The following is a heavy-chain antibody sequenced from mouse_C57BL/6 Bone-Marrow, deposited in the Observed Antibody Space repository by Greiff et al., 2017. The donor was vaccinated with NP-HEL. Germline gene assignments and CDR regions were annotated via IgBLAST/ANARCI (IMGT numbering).Heavy chain of an antibody. D-gene: IGHD2-4*01. Sequence: EVKLMESGGGLVKPGGSLKLSCAASGFTFSDYGMHWVRQAPEKGLEWVAYISSGSSTIYYADTVKGRFTIARDNAKNTLFLQMTSLRSEDTAMYYCARFYDYDYDFDVWGTGTTVTVSS. CDR1: GFTFSDYG. V-gene: IGHV5-17*01. CDR2: ISSGSSTI. CDR3: ARFYDYDYDFDV. J-gene: IGHJ1*03.